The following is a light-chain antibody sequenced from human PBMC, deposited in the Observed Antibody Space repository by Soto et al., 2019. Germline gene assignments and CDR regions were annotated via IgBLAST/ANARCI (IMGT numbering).Light chain of an antibody. CDR3: EAWDDSLTTVL. CDR2: DNN. V-gene: IGLV1-51*01. J-gene: IGLJ2*01. Sequence: QSVLTQPPSVSVAPGQKVTISCSGSSSNIGNNYVSWYQQVPGTAPKLLIFDNNKRPSVIPDRFSGSKSGTSATLGITGLQTGDEADYYCEAWDDSLTTVLFGGGTKVTVL. CDR1: SSNIGNNY.